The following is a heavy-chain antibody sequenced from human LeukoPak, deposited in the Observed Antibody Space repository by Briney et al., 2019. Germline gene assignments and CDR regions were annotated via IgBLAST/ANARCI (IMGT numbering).Heavy chain of an antibody. Sequence: GGSLRLSCAASGFTFSSYAMSWVRQAPGKGLEWGSAISGSVGSTYYADSVKGRFTISRDNSKNTLYLQMNSLRAEDTAVYYCAKDFRITMIVVVRRNGMDVWGQGTTVTVSS. D-gene: IGHD3-22*01. CDR1: GFTFSSYA. CDR3: AKDFRITMIVVVRRNGMDV. V-gene: IGHV3-23*01. CDR2: ISGSVGST. J-gene: IGHJ6*02.